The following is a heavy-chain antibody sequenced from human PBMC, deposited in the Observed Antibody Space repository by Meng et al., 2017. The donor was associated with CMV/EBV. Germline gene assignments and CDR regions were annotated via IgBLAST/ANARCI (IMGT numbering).Heavy chain of an antibody. Sequence: GESLKLSCAASGFTFSSYSMNWVRQAPGKGLECVSSISSSSSYIYYADSVKVRFTISRDNAKNSLYLQMNSLRAEDTAVYYCAREGYSGGLDYWGQGTLVTVSS. D-gene: IGHD6-13*01. CDR3: AREGYSGGLDY. J-gene: IGHJ4*02. V-gene: IGHV3-21*01. CDR1: GFTFSSYS. CDR2: ISSSSSYI.